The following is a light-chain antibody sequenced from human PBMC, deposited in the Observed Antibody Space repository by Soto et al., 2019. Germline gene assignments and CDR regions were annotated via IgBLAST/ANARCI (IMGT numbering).Light chain of an antibody. CDR1: QSINSY. CDR3: QQSYSSPPT. Sequence: DIQMTQSPSTLSASVGDRVTITCRASQSINSYLNWYQQKPRKAPKLLIFAASSLQSGVPSRFSGSRSGPDFTLTISSLQPEDFATYYCQQSYSSPPTFGQGTKV. CDR2: AAS. V-gene: IGKV1-39*01. J-gene: IGKJ1*01.